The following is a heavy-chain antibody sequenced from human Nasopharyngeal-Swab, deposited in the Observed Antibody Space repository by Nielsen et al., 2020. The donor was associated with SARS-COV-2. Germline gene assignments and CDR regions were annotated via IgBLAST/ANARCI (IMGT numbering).Heavy chain of an antibody. CDR3: ARDRTTIFGVVISVYYYGMDV. Sequence: GESLKISCAASGFTVNTNYMTWVRQAQGKGLEWVSVIYSSGNTYYADSVKGRFTISRDNSKNTLYLQMNTLRAEDTAVYYCARDRTTIFGVVISVYYYGMDVWGQGTTVTVSS. J-gene: IGHJ6*02. CDR1: GFTVNTNY. D-gene: IGHD3-3*01. CDR2: IYSSGNT. V-gene: IGHV3-66*01.